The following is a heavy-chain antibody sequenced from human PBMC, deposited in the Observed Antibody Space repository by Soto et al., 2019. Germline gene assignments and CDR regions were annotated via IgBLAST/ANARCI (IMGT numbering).Heavy chain of an antibody. Sequence: PSETLSLTCSVSGGSVSNKTYYWSWIRQPPGKRLEWIGYVYYSGTTNYNPSLKSRVTISVDLSKNQFSLRLSSVTAADTAVYLCARGGGYDSFDFWGQGIQVTVSS. J-gene: IGHJ4*02. D-gene: IGHD2-15*01. CDR3: ARGGGYDSFDF. V-gene: IGHV4-61*01. CDR1: GGSVSNKTYY. CDR2: VYYSGTT.